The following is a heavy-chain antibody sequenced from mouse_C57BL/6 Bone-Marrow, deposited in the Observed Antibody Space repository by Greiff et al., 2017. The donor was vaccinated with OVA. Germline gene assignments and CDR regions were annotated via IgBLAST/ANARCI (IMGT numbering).Heavy chain of an antibody. D-gene: IGHD4-1*01. V-gene: IGHV1-64*01. J-gene: IGHJ2*01. CDR2: IHPNSGST. CDR3: ARFPANWEGY. Sequence: QVQRQQPGAELVKPGASVKLSCKASGYTFTSYWMHWVKQRPGQGLEWIGMIHPNSGSTNYNEKFKSKATLTVDKSSSTAYMQLSSLTSEDSAGYYCARFPANWEGYWGQGTTLTVSS. CDR1: GYTFTSYW.